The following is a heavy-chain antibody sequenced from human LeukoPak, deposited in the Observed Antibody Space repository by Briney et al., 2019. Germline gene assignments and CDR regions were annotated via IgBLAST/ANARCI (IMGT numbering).Heavy chain of an antibody. CDR2: IYYSGGT. D-gene: IGHD4-23*01. CDR3: ARVPGALGGGNHLDY. Sequence: SETLSLTCTVSGGSISSYYWSWIRQPPGKGLEWIGYIYYSGGTNYNPSLKSRVTISVDTSKNQFSLKLSSVTAADTAVYYCARVPGALGGGNHLDYWGQGTLVTVSS. CDR1: GGSISSYY. J-gene: IGHJ4*02. V-gene: IGHV4-59*01.